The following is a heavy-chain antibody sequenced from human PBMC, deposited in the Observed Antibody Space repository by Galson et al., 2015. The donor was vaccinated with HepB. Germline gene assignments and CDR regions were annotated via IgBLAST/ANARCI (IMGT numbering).Heavy chain of an antibody. J-gene: IGHJ5*02. CDR2: ISYDGSNK. CDR3: AKEGHYYGSGSYYQNWFDP. D-gene: IGHD3-10*01. V-gene: IGHV3-30*18. CDR1: GFTFSSYG. Sequence: SLRLSCAASGFTFSSYGMHWVRQAPGKGLEWVAVISYDGSNKYYADSVKGRFTISRDNSKNTLYLQMNSLRAEDTAVYYCAKEGHYYGSGSYYQNWFDPWGQGTLVTVSS.